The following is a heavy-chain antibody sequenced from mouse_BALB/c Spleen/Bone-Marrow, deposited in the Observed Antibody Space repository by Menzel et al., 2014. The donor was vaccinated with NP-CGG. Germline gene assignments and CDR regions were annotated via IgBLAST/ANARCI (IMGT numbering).Heavy chain of an antibody. D-gene: IGHD1-2*01. V-gene: IGHV1-52*01. Sequence: VHLEHSRAELVRPRASVQPSCKASGYTFTSFWMNWVKPRPDQGLEWIGRIDPYDSITHYNRIFKDKAILTVDKSSSTAYMQLSSLTAEDSAVDYCSRGLLGLDYWGQGTP. CDR3: SRGLLGLDY. CDR1: GYTFTSFW. CDR2: IDPYDSIT. J-gene: IGHJ2*01.